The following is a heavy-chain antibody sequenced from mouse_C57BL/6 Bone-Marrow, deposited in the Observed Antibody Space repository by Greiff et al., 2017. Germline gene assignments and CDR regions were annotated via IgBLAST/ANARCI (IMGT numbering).Heavy chain of an antibody. CDR1: GYTFTSYW. Sequence: QVQLQQPGAELVKPGASVKLSCKASGYTFTSYWMHWVKQRPGQGLEWIGMIHPNSGSTNYNEKFKSKATLTVDKSSSTAYMQLSSLTSEDSAVYYCASLLRRGFYYVMDYWGQGTSVTVSS. CDR3: ASLLRRGFYYVMDY. D-gene: IGHD2-12*01. V-gene: IGHV1-64*01. J-gene: IGHJ4*01. CDR2: IHPNSGST.